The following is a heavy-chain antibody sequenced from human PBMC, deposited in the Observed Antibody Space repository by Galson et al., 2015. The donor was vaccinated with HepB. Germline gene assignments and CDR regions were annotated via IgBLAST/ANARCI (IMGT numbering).Heavy chain of an antibody. CDR1: GFTFGSYA. CDR2: IGGSGGST. V-gene: IGHV3-23*01. J-gene: IGHJ4*02. CDR3: AKHKPGIAVATD. Sequence: SLRLSCAASGFTFGSYAMSWVRQAPGKGLEWVSTIGGSGGSTYYTDSVKGRFTISRDNSKNTLYMQMNSLRAEDTAVYYCAKHKPGIAVATDWGQGTLVTVSS. D-gene: IGHD6-19*01.